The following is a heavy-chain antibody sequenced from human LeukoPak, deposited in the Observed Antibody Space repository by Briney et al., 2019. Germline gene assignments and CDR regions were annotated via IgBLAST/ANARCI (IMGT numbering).Heavy chain of an antibody. V-gene: IGHV3-74*01. D-gene: IGHD3-9*01. Sequence: GGSLRLSCEASGFSFSSHWMHWVRQSPGKGLVWVSRITNDGSNTVYADSVEGRFTNSRDNARNTLYLQMNSLRAEDTAVYYCARQILTDAFDIWGQGTMVTVSS. J-gene: IGHJ3*02. CDR1: GFSFSSHW. CDR3: ARQILTDAFDI. CDR2: ITNDGSNT.